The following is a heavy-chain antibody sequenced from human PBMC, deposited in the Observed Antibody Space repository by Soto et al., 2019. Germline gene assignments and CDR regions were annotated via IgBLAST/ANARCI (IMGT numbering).Heavy chain of an antibody. V-gene: IGHV3-21*01. D-gene: IGHD6-13*01. CDR1: GFTFSSYS. CDR2: ISSSSSYI. Sequence: GGSLRLSCAASGFTFSSYSMNWVRQAPGKGLEWVSSISSSSSYIYYADSVKGRFTISRDNAKNSLYLQMNSLRAEDTAVYYCARDRSDLAAAGPDAFDIWGQGTMVTVSS. J-gene: IGHJ3*02. CDR3: ARDRSDLAAAGPDAFDI.